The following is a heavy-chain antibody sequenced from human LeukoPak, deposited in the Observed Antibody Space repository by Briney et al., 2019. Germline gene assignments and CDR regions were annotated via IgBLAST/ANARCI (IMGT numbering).Heavy chain of an antibody. CDR1: GGSISSSSYY. D-gene: IGHD6-13*01. CDR2: IYYSGST. J-gene: IGHJ4*02. CDR3: ARQSPTAAYDY. Sequence: SETLSLTCTVSGGSISSSSYYWGWIRQPPGKGLEWIGSIYYSGSTYYNPSLKSRVTISVDTSKNQFSLKLSSVTAADTAVYYCARQSPTAAYDYWGQGTLVTVSS. V-gene: IGHV4-39*01.